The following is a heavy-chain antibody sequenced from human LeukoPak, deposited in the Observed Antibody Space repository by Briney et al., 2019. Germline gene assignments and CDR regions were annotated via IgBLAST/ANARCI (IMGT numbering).Heavy chain of an antibody. V-gene: IGHV3-30*02. CDR3: SNGIVVPRD. CDR2: IRYDGSNK. J-gene: IGHJ4*02. Sequence: PGGSLRLSCAASGFTFDDYGMRWVRQAPGKGLEWVAFIRYDGSNKYYADSVKGRFTISRDNSKNTLYLQMNSLRAEDAAVYYCSNGIVVPRDWGQGTLVTVSS. D-gene: IGHD1-26*01. CDR1: GFTFDDYG.